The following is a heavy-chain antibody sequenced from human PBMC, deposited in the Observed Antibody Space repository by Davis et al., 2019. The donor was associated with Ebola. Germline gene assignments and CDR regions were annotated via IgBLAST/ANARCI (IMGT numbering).Heavy chain of an antibody. J-gene: IGHJ4*02. CDR3: AKDAVTVKGLFDY. CDR2: ISGSGGST. V-gene: IGHV3-23*01. CDR1: GFTFSSYA. D-gene: IGHD4-11*01. Sequence: GESLKISCAASGFTFSSYAMSWVRQAPGKGLEWVSAISGSGGSTYYADSVKGRFTISRDNSKNTLYLQMNSLRAEDTAVYYCAKDAVTVKGLFDYWGQGTLVTVSS.